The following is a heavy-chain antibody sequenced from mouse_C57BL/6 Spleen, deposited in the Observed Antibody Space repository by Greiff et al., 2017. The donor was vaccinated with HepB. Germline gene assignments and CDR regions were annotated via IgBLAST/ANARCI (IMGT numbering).Heavy chain of an antibody. D-gene: IGHD1-1*01. Sequence: EVMLVESGGGLVKPGGSLKLSCAASGFTFSDYGMHWVRQAPEKGLEWVAYISSGSSTIYYADTVKGRFTISRDNAKNTLFLQMTSLRSEDTAMYYCARPGNVVAPFDYWGQGTTLTVSS. CDR1: GFTFSDYG. J-gene: IGHJ2*01. CDR2: ISSGSSTI. CDR3: ARPGNVVAPFDY. V-gene: IGHV5-17*01.